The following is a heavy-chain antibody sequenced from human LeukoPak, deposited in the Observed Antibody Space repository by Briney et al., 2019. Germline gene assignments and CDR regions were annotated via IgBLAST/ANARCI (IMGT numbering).Heavy chain of an antibody. D-gene: IGHD2-15*01. CDR1: GYTFTGYH. CDR2: INPNSGGT. CDR3: ARDVGYCAATSCLHKTPIWFDT. J-gene: IGHJ5*02. Sequence: ASVKVPCKSSGYTFTGYHLHWVRQAPGQGLEWMGRINPNSGGTKYAERFQGRVTMTRDTSISTVYMELSSLNSDDTAAYYCARDVGYCAATSCLHKTPIWFDTWGQGTLVSVSS. V-gene: IGHV1-2*06.